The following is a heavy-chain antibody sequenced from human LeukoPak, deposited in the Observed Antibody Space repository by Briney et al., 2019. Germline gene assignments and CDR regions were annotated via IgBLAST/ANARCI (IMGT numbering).Heavy chain of an antibody. CDR2: ISGSGGHT. D-gene: IGHD3-22*01. Sequence: GGSLRLSCIASGFTFSTYAMSWVRQGPGKGLEWVSAISGSGGHTNYADSVKGRFTISRDNSKNTPYPQINSLRADDTAVYYCAKGTDYYDSSGYSYFAYWGQGTLVTVSS. CDR3: AKGTDYYDSSGYSYFAY. V-gene: IGHV3-23*01. J-gene: IGHJ4*02. CDR1: GFTFSTYA.